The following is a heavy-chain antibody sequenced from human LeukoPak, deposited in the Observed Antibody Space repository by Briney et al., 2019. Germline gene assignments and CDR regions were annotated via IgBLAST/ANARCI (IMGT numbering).Heavy chain of an antibody. CDR2: IIPIFGTA. V-gene: IGHV1-69*06. J-gene: IGHJ6*03. Sequence: GASVKVSCKASGGTFSSYAISWVRQAPGQGLEWMGGIIPIFGTANYAQKFQGRVTITADKSTSTAYMELSSLRSEDTAVYYCARSPYYYGSGPFGYMDVWGKGTTVTVSS. D-gene: IGHD3-10*01. CDR3: ARSPYYYGSGPFGYMDV. CDR1: GGTFSSYA.